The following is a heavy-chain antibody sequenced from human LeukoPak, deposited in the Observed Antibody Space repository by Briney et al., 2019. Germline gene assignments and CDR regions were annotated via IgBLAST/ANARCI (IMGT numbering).Heavy chain of an antibody. J-gene: IGHJ4*02. CDR3: ARVRDDSSGPLDY. CDR1: GYTFTRYY. Sequence: ASVKVSCKASGYTFTRYYINWVRQAPGQGLEWMGIINPSGGSTSNAQKFQGRVTMTRDTSTSTVYMELSSLRSEDTTVYYCARVRDDSSGPLDYWGQGTLVTVSS. V-gene: IGHV1-46*01. CDR2: INPSGGST. D-gene: IGHD3-22*01.